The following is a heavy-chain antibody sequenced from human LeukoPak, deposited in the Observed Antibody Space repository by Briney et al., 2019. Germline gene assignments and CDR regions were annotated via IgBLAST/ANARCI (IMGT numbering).Heavy chain of an antibody. CDR1: GGPIGSGDYY. CDR2: IYYSGST. V-gene: IGHV4-30-4*08. CDR3: ARDKEGASGAFDI. Sequence: SETLSLTCTVSGGPIGSGDYYWGWIRQPPGKGLEWIGYIYYSGSTYDNPSLKSRVTISVDTSKNQFSLKLSSVTAADTAVYYCARDKEGASGAFDIWGQGTMVTVSS. D-gene: IGHD1-26*01. J-gene: IGHJ3*02.